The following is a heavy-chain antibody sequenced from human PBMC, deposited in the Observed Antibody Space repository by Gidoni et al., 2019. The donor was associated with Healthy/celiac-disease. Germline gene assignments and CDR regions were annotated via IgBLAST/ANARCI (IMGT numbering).Heavy chain of an antibody. J-gene: IGHJ4*02. CDR2: GTT. Sequence: GTTEYAASVKGRFTISRDDSKSIAYLQMNSLKTEDTAVYYCTRARITGTHFDYWGQGTLVTVSS. V-gene: IGHV3-49*02. D-gene: IGHD1-20*01. CDR3: TRARITGTHFDY.